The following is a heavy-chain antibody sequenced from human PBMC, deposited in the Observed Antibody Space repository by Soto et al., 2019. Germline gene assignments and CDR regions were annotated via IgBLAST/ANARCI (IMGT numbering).Heavy chain of an antibody. D-gene: IGHD3-22*01. CDR2: ISAYNGNT. Sequence: ASVKVSCKASGYTFTSYGISWVRQAPGQGLEWMGWISAYNGNTNYAQKLQGRVTMTTDTSTSTAYMELRSLRSDDTAVYYCARDPYYYDSRGHNWFDPWGQGTLVTVSS. J-gene: IGHJ5*02. CDR3: ARDPYYYDSRGHNWFDP. CDR1: GYTFTSYG. V-gene: IGHV1-18*01.